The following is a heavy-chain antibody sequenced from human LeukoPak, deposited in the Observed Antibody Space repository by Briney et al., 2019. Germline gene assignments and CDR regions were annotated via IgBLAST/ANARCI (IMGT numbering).Heavy chain of an antibody. J-gene: IGHJ5*02. CDR1: GFTFSAYA. Sequence: GESLRLSCAASGFTFSAYAMYWVRQAPGKGLEWVSYISSTSSTIYYADSVKGRFTISRDNAKNSLYLQMNSLRAEDTAVYYCASGQPLYSIWFDPWGQGTLVTVSS. CDR3: ASGQPLYSIWFDP. D-gene: IGHD2-2*02. CDR2: ISSTSSTI. V-gene: IGHV3-48*04.